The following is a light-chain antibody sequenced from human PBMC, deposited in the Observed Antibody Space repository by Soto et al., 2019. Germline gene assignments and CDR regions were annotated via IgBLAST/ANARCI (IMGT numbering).Light chain of an antibody. CDR3: SSYAGSNTYV. CDR1: SSDVGGFNY. CDR2: EVN. V-gene: IGLV2-8*01. Sequence: QSVLTQPPSASGSPGQSITISCTGTSSDVGGFNYVSWYQHHPGKAPKLMIYEVNKRPSGVPDRFSGSKSGNTASLTVSGLQAEDEADYYCSSYAGSNTYVFGTGTQLTVL. J-gene: IGLJ7*01.